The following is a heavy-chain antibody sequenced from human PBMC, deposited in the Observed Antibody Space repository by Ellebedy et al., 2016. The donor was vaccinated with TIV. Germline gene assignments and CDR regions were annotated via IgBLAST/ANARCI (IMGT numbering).Heavy chain of an antibody. CDR3: AKASRGGSYYYGLDV. V-gene: IGHV3-23*01. Sequence: PGGSLRLSCGAADFSFRTYDMTWVRQAPGKGLEWVSSISGSGDTTSYADSVKGRFTISRDNSNHTLFLQMDSLKAEDTALYYCAKASRGGSYYYGLDVWGQGTRVTVSS. J-gene: IGHJ6*02. D-gene: IGHD3-10*01. CDR2: ISGSGDTT. CDR1: DFSFRTYD.